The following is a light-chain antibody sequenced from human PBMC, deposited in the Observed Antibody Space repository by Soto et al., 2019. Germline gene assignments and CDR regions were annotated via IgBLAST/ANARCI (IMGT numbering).Light chain of an antibody. Sequence: EIVLTQSPGTLSLSPGERATLSCRASQSVSSSYLAWYQQNPGQAPRLLIYCASSRAAGIPDRFSGSGSGTDFTLTISILETKDFAVYYCQQYGSSALTFGGGTKVEIK. CDR3: QQYGSSALT. CDR2: CAS. J-gene: IGKJ4*01. V-gene: IGKV3-20*01. CDR1: QSVSSSY.